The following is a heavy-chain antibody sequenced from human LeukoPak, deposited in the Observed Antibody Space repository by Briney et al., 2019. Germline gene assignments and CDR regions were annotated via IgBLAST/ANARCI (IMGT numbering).Heavy chain of an antibody. Sequence: SETLSLTCTVSGGSINTYYWSWIRQPPGKGLEWIGYVYYSGSTNYNPSLKSRVTISVDTSKNQFSLKLTSVTAADTAVYYCARHTKNSSGWYYFDYWGQGTLVTVSS. CDR2: VYYSGST. CDR1: GGSINTYY. V-gene: IGHV4-59*08. CDR3: ARHTKNSSGWYYFDY. J-gene: IGHJ4*02. D-gene: IGHD6-19*01.